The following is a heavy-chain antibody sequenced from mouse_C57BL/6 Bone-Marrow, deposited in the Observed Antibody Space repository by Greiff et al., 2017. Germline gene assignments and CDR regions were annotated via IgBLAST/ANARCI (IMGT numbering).Heavy chain of an antibody. CDR3: ARDWDRITGRGFAY. Sequence: EVHLVESGGGLVKPGGSLKLSCAASGFTFSSYAMSWVRQTPEKRLEWVATISDGGSYTYYPDNVKGRFTISRDNAKNNLYLQMSHLKSEDTAMYYCARDWDRITGRGFAYWGQGTLVTVSA. D-gene: IGHD4-1*01. CDR2: ISDGGSYT. J-gene: IGHJ3*01. V-gene: IGHV5-4*01. CDR1: GFTFSSYA.